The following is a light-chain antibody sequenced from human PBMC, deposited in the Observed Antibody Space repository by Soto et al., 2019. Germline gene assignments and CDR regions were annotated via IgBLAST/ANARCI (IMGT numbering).Light chain of an antibody. CDR2: GAS. J-gene: IGKJ1*01. CDR3: QQYNIWPRT. Sequence: EIVMTQSPGTLSVSLGQRATLSCRASQSVSSKLAWYQQKPGQAPRLLMHGASTRATGIPARFSGSGSGTEFTLTISSLQSEDFAVYYCQQYNIWPRTFGQGTK. V-gene: IGKV3-15*01. CDR1: QSVSSK.